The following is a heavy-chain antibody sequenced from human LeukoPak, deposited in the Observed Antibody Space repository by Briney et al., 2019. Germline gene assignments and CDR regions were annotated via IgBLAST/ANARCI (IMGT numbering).Heavy chain of an antibody. J-gene: IGHJ6*03. V-gene: IGHV4-31*03. CDR3: AREARYSSSWVGYMDV. Sequence: SETLSLTCTVSGGFISSGGYYWSWIRQHPGKGLEWIGYIYYSGSTYYNPSLKSRVTISVDTSKNQFSLKLSSVTAADTAVYYCAREARYSSSWVGYMDVWGKGTTVTVSS. CDR2: IYYSGST. D-gene: IGHD6-13*01. CDR1: GGFISSGGYY.